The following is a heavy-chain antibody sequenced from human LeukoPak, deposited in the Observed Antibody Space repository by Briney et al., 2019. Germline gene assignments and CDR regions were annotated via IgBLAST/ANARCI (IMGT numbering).Heavy chain of an antibody. V-gene: IGHV3-7*01. J-gene: IGHJ5*02. CDR3: ARDKARGVMLFWFDP. CDR1: GFSFSNSW. CDR2: IKPDGSEG. D-gene: IGHD3-16*01. Sequence: PGGSLRLSCAASGFSFSNSWMTWVRQAPGSGLEWVASIKPDGSEGYYVDSVKGRFTISRDNAKNSLYLQMNSLRAEDTAVYYCARDKARGVMLFWFDPWGQGTLVTVSS.